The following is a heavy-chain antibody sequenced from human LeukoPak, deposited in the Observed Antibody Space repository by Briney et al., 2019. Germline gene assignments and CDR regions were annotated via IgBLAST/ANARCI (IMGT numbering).Heavy chain of an antibody. CDR1: GFTFSSYS. CDR3: ARDLSVVTAIHIDY. J-gene: IGHJ4*02. V-gene: IGHV3-21*01. D-gene: IGHD2-21*02. Sequence: GGSLRLSCAASGFTFSSYSMNWVRQAPGKGLEWVSSISSSSSYIYYADSVKGRFTISRDNAKNSLYLQMKSLRAEDTAVYYCARDLSVVTAIHIDYWGQGTLVTVSS. CDR2: ISSSSSYI.